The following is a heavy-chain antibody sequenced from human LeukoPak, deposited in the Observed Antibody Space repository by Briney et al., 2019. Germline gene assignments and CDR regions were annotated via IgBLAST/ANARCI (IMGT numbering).Heavy chain of an antibody. D-gene: IGHD3-22*01. CDR3: ARAYDSSGYYVGGYFDY. CDR1: GFTFSSYW. CDR2: IASDGSST. V-gene: IGHV3-74*01. J-gene: IGHJ4*02. Sequence: GGSLRLSCAASGFTFSSYWMNWVRQAPGKGLVWVSRIASDGSSTTYADSVKGRFSISGDDAKNTLYLQMNSLRAEDTAVYYCARAYDSSGYYVGGYFDYWGQGTLVTVSS.